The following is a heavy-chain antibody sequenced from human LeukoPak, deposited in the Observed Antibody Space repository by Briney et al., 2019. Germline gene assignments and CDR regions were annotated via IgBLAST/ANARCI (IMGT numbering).Heavy chain of an antibody. J-gene: IGHJ4*02. Sequence: GGSLRLSCAASGFTFGSYAMSWVRQAPGKGLEWVSALTGSGATTNYADSVKGRFTISRDNSKNTLFLQMNSLRAEDTAVYYCARGGVGYCSGGSCYSWGYYFDYWGQGTLVTVSS. D-gene: IGHD2-15*01. V-gene: IGHV3-23*01. CDR2: LTGSGATT. CDR3: ARGGVGYCSGGSCYSWGYYFDY. CDR1: GFTFGSYA.